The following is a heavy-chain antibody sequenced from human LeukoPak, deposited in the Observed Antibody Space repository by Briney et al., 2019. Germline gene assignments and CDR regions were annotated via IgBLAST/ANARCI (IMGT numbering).Heavy chain of an antibody. CDR3: ARRLGYCSDGSCYSLNY. J-gene: IGHJ4*02. Sequence: ASVKVSCKASGYTFTSYDINWVRQATGQGLEWMGWMNPNSGNTGYAQKFQGRVAMTRNSSISTAYMELSSPRSEDTAVYYCARRLGYCSDGSCYSLNYWGQGTLVTVSS. CDR2: MNPNSGNT. V-gene: IGHV1-8*01. CDR1: GYTFTSYD. D-gene: IGHD2-15*01.